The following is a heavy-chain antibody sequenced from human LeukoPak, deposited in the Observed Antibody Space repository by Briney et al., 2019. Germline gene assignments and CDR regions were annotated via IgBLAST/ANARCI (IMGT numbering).Heavy chain of an antibody. V-gene: IGHV1-24*01. D-gene: IGHD3-9*01. J-gene: IGHJ4*02. CDR3: ATNPNALRYFDWLLAFDY. Sequence: ASVKVSCKASGYTFTGYYMHWVRQAPGKGLEWMGGFDPEDGETIYAQKFQGRVTMTEDTSTDTAYMELSSLRSEDTAVYYCATNPNALRYFDWLLAFDYWGQGTLVTVSS. CDR1: GYTFTGYY. CDR2: FDPEDGET.